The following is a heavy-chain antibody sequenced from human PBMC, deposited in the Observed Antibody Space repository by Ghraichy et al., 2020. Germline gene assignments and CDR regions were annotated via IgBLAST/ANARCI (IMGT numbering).Heavy chain of an antibody. CDR3: ARHRGGGGKDYFDY. CDR2: MLYTGNT. V-gene: IGHV4-59*08. D-gene: IGHD4-23*01. J-gene: IGHJ4*02. Sequence: SETLSLTCTVSDGSFSNYYWSWIRQPPGKGLEWIAYMLYTGNTNSNPSLKSRVTISVDTSKNQFSLKLSSVTAADTAVYYFARHRGGGGKDYFDYWGQGTVVTVSS. CDR1: DGSFSNYY.